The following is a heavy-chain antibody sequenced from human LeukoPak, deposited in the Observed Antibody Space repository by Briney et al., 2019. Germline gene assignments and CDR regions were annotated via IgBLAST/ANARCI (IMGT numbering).Heavy chain of an antibody. CDR2: INQDGSEK. CDR1: GFTFSSYW. Sequence: GGSLRLSCAASGFTFSSYWMSWVRQAPGKGLEWVANINQDGSEKYYVDSVKGRFTISRDNAKNSLSLQMNSLRAEDTAVYYCARDPYYYGSGSPGDSAFDIWGQGTMVTVSS. V-gene: IGHV3-7*01. D-gene: IGHD3-10*01. J-gene: IGHJ3*02. CDR3: ARDPYYYGSGSPGDSAFDI.